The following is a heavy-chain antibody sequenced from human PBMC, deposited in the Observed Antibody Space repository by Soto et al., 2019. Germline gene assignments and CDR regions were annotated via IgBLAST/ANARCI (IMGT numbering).Heavy chain of an antibody. Sequence: GGSLRLSCAASGFTFSGYSMNWVRQAPGKGLEWVSSISSSSSYIYYADSVKGRFTISRDNAKNSLYLQMNSLRAEDTAVYYCARSSNRYTASFYFDYWGQGTLVTVSS. CDR1: GFTFSGYS. J-gene: IGHJ4*02. CDR3: ARSSNRYTASFYFDY. V-gene: IGHV3-21*01. D-gene: IGHD5-18*01. CDR2: ISSSSSYI.